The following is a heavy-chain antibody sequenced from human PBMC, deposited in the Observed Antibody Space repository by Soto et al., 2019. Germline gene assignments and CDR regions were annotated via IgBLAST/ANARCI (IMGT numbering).Heavy chain of an antibody. J-gene: IGHJ4*02. Sequence: PGGSLRLSCAASGFTFSSYGMHWVRQAPGKGLEWVAVISYDGSNKYYADSVKGRFTISRDNSKNTLYLQMNSLRAEDTAVYYCAKDRYSGYEEPALDYWGQGTLVTVSS. D-gene: IGHD5-12*01. CDR2: ISYDGSNK. CDR1: GFTFSSYG. V-gene: IGHV3-30*18. CDR3: AKDRYSGYEEPALDY.